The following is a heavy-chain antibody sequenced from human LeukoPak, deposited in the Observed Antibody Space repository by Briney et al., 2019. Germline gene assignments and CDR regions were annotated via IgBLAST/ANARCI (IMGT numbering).Heavy chain of an antibody. Sequence: SETLSLTCTVAGGSISTYYWSWIRQPPGKGLEWIGYIYYSGSTNYNPSLKSRVTISVDTSKNQFSLKLSSVTAADTAVYYCAREALKLVWGWSYYFDYWGQGTLVTVSS. V-gene: IGHV4-59*12. CDR2: IYYSGST. J-gene: IGHJ4*02. CDR3: AREALKLVWGWSYYFDY. CDR1: GGSISTYY. D-gene: IGHD6-13*01.